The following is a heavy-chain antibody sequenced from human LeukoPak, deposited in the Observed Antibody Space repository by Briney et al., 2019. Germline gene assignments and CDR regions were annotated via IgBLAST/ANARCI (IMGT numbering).Heavy chain of an antibody. Sequence: GGSLRLSCSASGFTFRNFAISWVRQAPGKGLEWVSSIGGGDTHYADSVKGRFTISRDDSRSTVDLQMSSLRAEDTAVYYCAYLDLDYWGQGTLVTVSS. CDR3: AYLDLDY. V-gene: IGHV3-23*01. CDR1: GFTFRNFA. CDR2: IGGGDT. J-gene: IGHJ4*02.